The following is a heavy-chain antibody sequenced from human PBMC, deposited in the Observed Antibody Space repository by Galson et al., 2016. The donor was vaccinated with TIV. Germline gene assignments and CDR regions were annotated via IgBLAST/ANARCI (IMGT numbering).Heavy chain of an antibody. CDR3: ARRPNFSHSSGYRTAFDI. D-gene: IGHD3-22*01. CDR2: IIPISGTP. J-gene: IGHJ3*02. V-gene: IGHV1-69*05. CDR1: GGTSSAFA. Sequence: SVKVSCKASGGTSSAFAISWVRQAPGEGLEWMGGIIPISGTPNYAQKFQGRVTMTTDESTSTAFMELSSLTSDDTAVYYCARRPNFSHSSGYRTAFDIWGQGTMVTVSS.